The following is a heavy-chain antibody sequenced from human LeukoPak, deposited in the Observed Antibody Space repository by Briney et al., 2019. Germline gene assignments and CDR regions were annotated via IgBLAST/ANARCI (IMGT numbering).Heavy chain of an antibody. CDR3: ARFFSIAAPDQGDY. CDR2: INPNSGGT. V-gene: IGHV1-2*02. CDR1: GYTFTGYY. D-gene: IGHD6-6*01. J-gene: IGHJ4*02. Sequence: ASVKVSCKASGYTFTGYYMHWVRQAPGQGLEWMGWINPNSGGTNYAQKFQGRVTMTRDTSISTAYMELSRLRSDDTAVYYCARFFSIAAPDQGDYWGRGTLVTVSS.